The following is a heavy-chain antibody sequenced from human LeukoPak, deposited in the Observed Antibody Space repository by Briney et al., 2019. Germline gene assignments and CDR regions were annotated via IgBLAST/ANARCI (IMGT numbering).Heavy chain of an antibody. CDR1: EYTFTDYY. D-gene: IGHD6-19*01. CDR2: INPNTGGT. J-gene: IGHJ6*02. CDR3: ACLYQWQVSYYSHGMDV. V-gene: IGHV1-2*06. Sequence: GASVKVSCKASEYTFTDYYMHWVRQAPGQGLEWVVRINPNTGGTNYAQRFQGRVTLTRDTSITTAYMELSSLRSDDTAIYYCACLYQWQVSYYSHGMDVWGQGTTVTVSS.